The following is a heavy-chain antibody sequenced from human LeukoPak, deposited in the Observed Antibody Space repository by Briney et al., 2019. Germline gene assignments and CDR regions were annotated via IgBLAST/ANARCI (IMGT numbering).Heavy chain of an antibody. CDR3: AKGSNNYPDNFDY. CDR1: DNTFNSYT. J-gene: IGHJ4*02. Sequence: ASVKVSCKASDNTFNSYTVSWVRQAPGQGLEWMGRIIPLFGTTTYAQKFQGRVTITADKSTSTAYMELNSLTSEDTAVYYCAKGSNNYPDNFDYWGQGTLVTVSS. D-gene: IGHD1-1*01. V-gene: IGHV1-69*08. CDR2: IIPLFGTT.